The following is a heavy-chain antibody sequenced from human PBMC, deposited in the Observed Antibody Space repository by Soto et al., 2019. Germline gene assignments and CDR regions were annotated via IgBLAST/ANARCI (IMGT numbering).Heavy chain of an antibody. CDR2: IYYSGST. J-gene: IGHJ5*02. Sequence: SETLSLTCTVSGGSISSGDYYWSWIRQPPGKGLEWIGYIYYSGSTYYNPSLKSRVTISVDTSKNQFSLKLSSVTAADTAVYYCARFSDSAIGDNWFDPWGKGTLVTVSS. CDR1: GGSISSGDYY. CDR3: ARFSDSAIGDNWFDP. V-gene: IGHV4-30-4*01.